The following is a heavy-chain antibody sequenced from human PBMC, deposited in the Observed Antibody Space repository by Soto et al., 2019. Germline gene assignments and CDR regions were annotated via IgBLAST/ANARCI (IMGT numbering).Heavy chain of an antibody. CDR1: GFTFSNYA. D-gene: IGHD2-21*01. CDR3: ARGDREDTAVVIGVRPGEYGVDV. J-gene: IGHJ6*02. CDR2: ISYNGGNR. Sequence: QVQLVESGGGVVQPGRSLRLSCAASGFTFSNYAMHWVRQAPGKGLECVAVISYNGGNRFYRDYVKGRFTTSRDNSKNTVHLQIASLRYEDAAVYYCARGDREDTAVVIGVRPGEYGVDVWGQGTTVTVSS. V-gene: IGHV3-30*04.